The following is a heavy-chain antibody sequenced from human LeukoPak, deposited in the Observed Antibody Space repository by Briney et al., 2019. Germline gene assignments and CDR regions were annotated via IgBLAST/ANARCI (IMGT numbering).Heavy chain of an antibody. CDR3: TTDYGSGSYHYFNY. J-gene: IGHJ4*02. V-gene: IGHV3-15*01. CDR2: VKTKTDGGTT. CDR1: GFTFNNAW. Sequence: PRGSLRLSCAASGFTFNNAWMSWVRQDPNKGLEWVGRVKTKTDGGTTDYAAPVKGRFTISRDDSKDTLYLQMNRLKTEDTAVYYCTTDYGSGSYHYFNYWGQGTLVTVSS. D-gene: IGHD3-10*01.